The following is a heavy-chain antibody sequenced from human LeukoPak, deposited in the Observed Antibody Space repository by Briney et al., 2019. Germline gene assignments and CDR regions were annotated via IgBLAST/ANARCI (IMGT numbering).Heavy chain of an antibody. Sequence: GGSLRLSCAASGFTFSSYAMSWVRQAPGKGLEWVSAISGSGGSTYYADSVKGRFTLSRDNSKNTLYLQMNSLRAEDTAVYYCAKYYYDSSGYYSAYFDYWGQGTLVTVSS. CDR3: AKYYYDSSGYYSAYFDY. J-gene: IGHJ4*02. CDR2: ISGSGGST. V-gene: IGHV3-23*01. D-gene: IGHD3-22*01. CDR1: GFTFSSYA.